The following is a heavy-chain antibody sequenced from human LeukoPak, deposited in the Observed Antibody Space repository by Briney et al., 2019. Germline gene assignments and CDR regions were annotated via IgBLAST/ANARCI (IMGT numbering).Heavy chain of an antibody. CDR3: ARVVGYCSSTSCPEYYGMDV. D-gene: IGHD2-2*01. CDR1: GYTFTGYY. V-gene: IGHV1-2*06. CDR2: INPNSGGT. Sequence: ASVTVSCKASGYTFTGYYMHWVRQAPGQGLEWMGRINPNSGGTNYAQKFQGRVTMTRDTSISTAYMELSRLRSDDTAVYYCARVVGYCSSTSCPEYYGMDVWGQGTTVTVSS. J-gene: IGHJ6*02.